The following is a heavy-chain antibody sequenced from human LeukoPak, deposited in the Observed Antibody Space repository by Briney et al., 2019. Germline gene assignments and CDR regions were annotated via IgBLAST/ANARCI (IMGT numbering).Heavy chain of an antibody. CDR1: GGSISSYY. CDR2: IYYSGST. D-gene: IGHD4-17*01. J-gene: IGHJ4*02. Sequence: SETLSLTCTVPGGSISSYYWSWVRQPPGKGLEWIGYIYYSGSTNYNPSLKSRVTISVDTSKNQFSLKLSSVTAADTAVYYCARHSPLREFDYWGQGTLVTVSS. CDR3: ARHSPLREFDY. V-gene: IGHV4-59*08.